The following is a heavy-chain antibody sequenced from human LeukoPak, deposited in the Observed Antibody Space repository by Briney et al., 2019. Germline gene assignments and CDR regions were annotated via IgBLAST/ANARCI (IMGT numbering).Heavy chain of an antibody. Sequence: PGGSLRLSCAASGFTFSNYAMSWVRQAPGKGLEWVSAISGSGGTTYYADSVRGRFSISRDNSKNTLYLQMNSLRAEDTAVYYCAKDRDWYFDLWGRGTLVTVSS. CDR1: GFTFSNYA. CDR3: AKDRDWYFDL. J-gene: IGHJ2*01. CDR2: ISGSGGTT. V-gene: IGHV3-23*01.